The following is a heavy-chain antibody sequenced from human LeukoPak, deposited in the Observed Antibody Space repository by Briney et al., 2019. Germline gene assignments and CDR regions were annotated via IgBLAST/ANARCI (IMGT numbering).Heavy chain of an antibody. J-gene: IGHJ4*02. Sequence: GGSLRLSCAASGFTFSSYAMSWVRQAPGKGLEWVSAISSSGGSTYYADSVKGRFTISRDNSKNTLYLQMNSLRAEDTAVYYCAKDANSGSYYGLFDYWGREPWSPSPQ. V-gene: IGHV3-23*01. D-gene: IGHD1-26*01. CDR1: GFTFSSYA. CDR2: ISSSGGST. CDR3: AKDANSGSYYGLFDY.